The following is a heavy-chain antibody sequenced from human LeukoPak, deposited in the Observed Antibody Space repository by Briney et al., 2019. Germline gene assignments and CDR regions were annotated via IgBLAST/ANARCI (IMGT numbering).Heavy chain of an antibody. CDR3: AKGGWLDD. J-gene: IGHJ4*02. CDR1: GFNFNKYD. Sequence: PGGSLRLSCAASGFNFNKYDMTWARQAPGEGLEWVSTITGRSDKTYYTDSVKGRFVPSRDNSKDTLYLQMNSLRAEDTALYYCAKGGWLDDLGQGALVTVSS. CDR2: ITGRSDKT. V-gene: IGHV3-23*01. D-gene: IGHD6-19*01.